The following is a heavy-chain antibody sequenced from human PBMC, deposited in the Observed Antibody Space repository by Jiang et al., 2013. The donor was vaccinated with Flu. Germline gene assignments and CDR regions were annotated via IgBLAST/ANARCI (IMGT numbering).Heavy chain of an antibody. J-gene: IGHJ4*02. CDR1: GYTFSFSA. V-gene: IGHV1-3*01. D-gene: IGHD2-15*01. CDR3: AKNSGGGAAYFDY. CDR2: INAGNGNT. Sequence: GAEVKKPGASVKVSCKASGYTFSFSAMHWVRQAPGQGLEWMGWINAGNGNTRYSQKFQGRVTFTRDTSANTVYMELGSLKSEDTAVYYCAKNSGGGAAYFDYWGRGTLVTVSS.